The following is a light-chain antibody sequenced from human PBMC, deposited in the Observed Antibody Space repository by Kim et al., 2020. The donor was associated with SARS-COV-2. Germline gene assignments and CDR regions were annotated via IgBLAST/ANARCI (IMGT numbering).Light chain of an antibody. CDR2: DAS. V-gene: IGKV1-16*02. J-gene: IGKJ4*01. CDR1: QGITTS. Sequence: ASVGDRVTITCRASQGITTSLAWFQQKPGKAPKSLIYDASNLQSGVPSKFSGSGSGTDFTLTINTLQPEDFATYYCQQYYNYPLTFGGGTKVDIK. CDR3: QQYYNYPLT.